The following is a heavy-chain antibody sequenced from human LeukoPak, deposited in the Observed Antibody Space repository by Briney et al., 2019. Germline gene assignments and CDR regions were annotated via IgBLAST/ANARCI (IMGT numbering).Heavy chain of an antibody. Sequence: PGGSLRLSCAASGFTVSSNYMSWVRQAPGKGLEWVSAISGSGGSTYYADSVKGRFTISRDNSKNTLYLQMNSLRAEDTAVYYCAKDSSSSGWYYFDYWGQGTLVTVSS. CDR1: GFTVSSNY. CDR3: AKDSSSSGWYYFDY. CDR2: ISGSGGST. D-gene: IGHD6-19*01. V-gene: IGHV3-23*01. J-gene: IGHJ4*02.